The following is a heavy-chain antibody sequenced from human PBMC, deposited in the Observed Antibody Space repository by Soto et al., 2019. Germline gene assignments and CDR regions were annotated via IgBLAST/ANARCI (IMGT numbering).Heavy chain of an antibody. CDR1: GFTFSDYG. CDR2: VRFEGSIQ. Sequence: GGSLRLSCVASGFTFSDYGIHWVRQAPDKGLEWVAVVRFEGSIQYYGDSVKGRFTISRDNSNNTVDLQMNNLRAEDTAVYYCARVDFGGNSYYFDYWGQGTPVTVSS. V-gene: IGHV3-33*01. D-gene: IGHD1-7*01. CDR3: ARVDFGGNSYYFDY. J-gene: IGHJ4*02.